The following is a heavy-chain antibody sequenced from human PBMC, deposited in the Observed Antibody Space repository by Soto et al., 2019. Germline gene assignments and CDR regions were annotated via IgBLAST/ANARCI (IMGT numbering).Heavy chain of an antibody. CDR1: GYTFTSYA. CDR3: ARGGKIAVAGHDNYYYYYGMDV. D-gene: IGHD6-19*01. J-gene: IGHJ6*02. CDR2: INAGNGNT. V-gene: IGHV1-3*01. Sequence: GALVKVSCKASGYTFTSYAMHWVRQAPGQRLEWMGWINAGNGNTKYSQKFQGRVTITRDTSASTAYMELSSLRSEDTAVYYCARGGKIAVAGHDNYYYYYGMDVWGQGTTVTVSS.